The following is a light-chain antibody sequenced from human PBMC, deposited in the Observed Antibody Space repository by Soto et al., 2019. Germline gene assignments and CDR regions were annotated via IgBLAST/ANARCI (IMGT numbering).Light chain of an antibody. Sequence: DVQMTQSPSSLSAFVGDRVTITCRASQGIAPYLAWFQQNPGKVPKLLIYATSTLQSGVPSRFSGSGSGTDFTLTINSLQPEDVGTYYCQKYNSAPPTFGGGTKVEIK. CDR3: QKYNSAPPT. CDR1: QGIAPY. J-gene: IGKJ4*01. CDR2: ATS. V-gene: IGKV1-27*01.